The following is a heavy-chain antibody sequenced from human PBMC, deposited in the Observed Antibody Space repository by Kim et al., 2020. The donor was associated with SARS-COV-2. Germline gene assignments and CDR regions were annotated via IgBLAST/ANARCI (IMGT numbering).Heavy chain of an antibody. CDR3: ASPPITMVRGVIIDY. J-gene: IGHJ4*02. Sequence: GGSLRLSCAASGFTFSSYAMHWVRQAPGKGLEWVAVISYDGSNKYYADSVKGRFTISRDNSKNTLYLQMNSLRAEDTAVYYCASPPITMVRGVIIDYWGQGTLVTVSS. CDR1: GFTFSSYA. V-gene: IGHV3-30*04. D-gene: IGHD3-10*01. CDR2: ISYDGSNK.